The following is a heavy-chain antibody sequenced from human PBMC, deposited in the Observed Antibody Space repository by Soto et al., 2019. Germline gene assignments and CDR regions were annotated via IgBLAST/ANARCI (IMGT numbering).Heavy chain of an antibody. J-gene: IGHJ4*02. V-gene: IGHV1-8*01. Sequence: QVQLVQSGAEVRKPGASVKVSCKASGYTFTTYDINWLRQARGQGLQWMGWMNPDSGTTGYAQTFQGRVTLTRDTSMNKAYMELSRLTYEDTAVYYCTRNRRETGDFDFWGQGTLVTVSS. D-gene: IGHD7-27*01. CDR3: TRNRRETGDFDF. CDR1: GYTFTTYD. CDR2: MNPDSGTT.